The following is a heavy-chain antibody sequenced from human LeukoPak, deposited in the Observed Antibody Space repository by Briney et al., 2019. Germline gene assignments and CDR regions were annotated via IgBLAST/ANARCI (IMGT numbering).Heavy chain of an antibody. V-gene: IGHV4-59*01. CDR1: GGSIISYF. D-gene: IGHD5-12*01. J-gene: IGHJ4*02. CDR3: ARGGVTTIAQYDY. CDR2: IFDSGTTNYNPST. Sequence: SETLSLTCTVSGGSIISYFWSWIRQPPGKGPEWIGYIFDSGTTNYNPSTNYNPSLKSRVTVSIDTSKNHFTLSLSSVTAADTAVYFCARGGVTTIAQYDYWGQGILVTVSS.